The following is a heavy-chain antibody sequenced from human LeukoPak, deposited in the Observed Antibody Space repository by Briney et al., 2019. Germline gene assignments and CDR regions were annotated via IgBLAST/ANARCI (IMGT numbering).Heavy chain of an antibody. V-gene: IGHV3-23*01. Sequence: PGGSLRLSCAASGFTFSSFVMSWVRQAPGKGLEWVSVINESGSGTFYADSVKGRFTISRDNPKNTLYLQMSSLTAEDTAVYYCAKHFAVGNFDHWGQGTLVTVSS. D-gene: IGHD1-26*01. CDR2: INESGSGT. CDR3: AKHFAVGNFDH. CDR1: GFTFSSFV. J-gene: IGHJ4*02.